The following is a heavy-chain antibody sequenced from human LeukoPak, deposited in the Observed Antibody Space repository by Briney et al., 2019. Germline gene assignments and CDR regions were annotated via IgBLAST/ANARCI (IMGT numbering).Heavy chain of an antibody. CDR2: IGTGGDP. V-gene: IGHV3-13*05. Sequence: GGSLRLSCAASGFTFSGYDMHWVRQGTGKGLEWVSGIGTGGDPYYPGSVKGRFTISRENAENSLYLQMNSLRAGDTAVYYCAREGVHSLGGAFDIWGQGTMVTVSS. CDR3: AREGVHSLGGAFDI. D-gene: IGHD3-10*01. J-gene: IGHJ3*02. CDR1: GFTFSGYD.